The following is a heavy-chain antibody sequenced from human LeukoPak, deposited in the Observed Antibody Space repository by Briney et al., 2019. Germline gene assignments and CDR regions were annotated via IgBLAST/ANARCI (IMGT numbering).Heavy chain of an antibody. D-gene: IGHD4-11*01. CDR3: ARDRSYSNYGGYYYYYGMDV. V-gene: IGHV4-59*01. Sequence: SQSLSPTCTVAGASISRSYWSWIPQPPGKVLSWIGYIYYSGSTNYTPPRKSRLPISLDTSKNQFSLKLTSVTAADTAVYYCARDRSYSNYGGYYYYYGMDVWGQGTTVTVSS. CDR1: GASISRSY. CDR2: IYYSGST. J-gene: IGHJ6*02.